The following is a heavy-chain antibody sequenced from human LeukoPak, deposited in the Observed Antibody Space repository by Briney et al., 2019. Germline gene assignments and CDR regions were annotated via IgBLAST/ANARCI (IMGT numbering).Heavy chain of an antibody. CDR1: GVSMSSSPYY. CDR3: ARHDCDSSRCSVNWFDP. V-gene: IGHV4-39*01. CDR2: IYDSGNT. Sequence: SEALSLTCTVSGVSMSSSPYYWGWIRQPPGKGLEWIGTIYDSGNTNYNPSLRSRLTISVDTSRNQFSLKLSSVTAADTAVYYCARHDCDSSRCSVNWFDPWGQGTLVTVSS. D-gene: IGHD2/OR15-2a*01. J-gene: IGHJ5*02.